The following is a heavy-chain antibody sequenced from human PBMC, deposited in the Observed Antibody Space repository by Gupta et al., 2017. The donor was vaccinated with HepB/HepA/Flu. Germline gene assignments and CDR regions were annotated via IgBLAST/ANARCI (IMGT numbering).Heavy chain of an antibody. Sequence: VQLVESGGGLVQPGGSLTLSCAASGFTFSCYEMNWVRQAPGKGLEWVAYISSSGSTISYADSVKGRFTISRDNAKNSLYLQMHSLRAEDTAVYYCARIPLDFDFWGQGTLVTVSS. CDR2: ISSSGSTI. V-gene: IGHV3-48*03. J-gene: IGHJ4*02. CDR3: ARIPLDFDF. D-gene: IGHD2-21*01. CDR1: GFTFSCYE.